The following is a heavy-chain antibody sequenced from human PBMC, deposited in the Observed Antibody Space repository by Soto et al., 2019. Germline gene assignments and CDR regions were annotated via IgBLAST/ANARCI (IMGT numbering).Heavy chain of an antibody. CDR2: ITSSGTTG. Sequence: GGSLRLSCAASGFTFSSYEMNWVRQAPGKGLEWVSYITSSGTTGYYADSVKGRFTISRDNAKNSLYLQMNSLRAEDTAVYHCVNLGGGTSFDYWGQGTLVTVSS. D-gene: IGHD3-3*01. CDR3: VNLGGGTSFDY. CDR1: GFTFSSYE. V-gene: IGHV3-48*03. J-gene: IGHJ4*02.